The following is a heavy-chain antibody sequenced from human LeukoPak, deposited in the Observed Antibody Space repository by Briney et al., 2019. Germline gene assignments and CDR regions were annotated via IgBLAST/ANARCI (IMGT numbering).Heavy chain of an antibody. Sequence: GASVKVSCKASGYTFTSYDINWVRQATGQGLEWMGWMNPNSGNTGYAQKFQGRVTITRNTSISTAYMELSSLRSEDTAVYYCARYSGYEEPFDYWGQGTLVTVSS. CDR1: GYTFTSYD. CDR3: ARYSGYEEPFDY. D-gene: IGHD5-12*01. V-gene: IGHV1-8*03. CDR2: MNPNSGNT. J-gene: IGHJ4*02.